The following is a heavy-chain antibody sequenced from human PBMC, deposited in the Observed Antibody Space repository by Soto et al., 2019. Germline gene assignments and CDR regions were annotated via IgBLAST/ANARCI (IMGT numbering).Heavy chain of an antibody. CDR2: ISYDGSDK. CDR3: AKVPDTAMVKENY. V-gene: IGHV3-30*18. J-gene: IGHJ4*02. D-gene: IGHD5-18*01. CDR1: GFTFSSYG. Sequence: QVQLVESGGGVVQPGRSLRLSCAASGFTFSSYGMHWVRQAPGKGLEWVAVISYDGSDKYYADYVKGRFTISRDNSKNTLYLQMNSLRAEDTAVYYCAKVPDTAMVKENYWGQGTLVTVSS.